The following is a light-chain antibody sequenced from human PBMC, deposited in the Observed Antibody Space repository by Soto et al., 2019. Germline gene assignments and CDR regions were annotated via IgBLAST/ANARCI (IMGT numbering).Light chain of an antibody. CDR1: QSINTN. CDR3: QQYHDWPPLT. V-gene: IGKV3D-15*01. CDR2: EAT. J-gene: IGKJ4*01. Sequence: DIVMTQSPATLSESPGERVTLSCRASQSINTNLAWYQQKPGQPLRLLIYEATSRATGIPSRFSGSGSGTDFTLTIISLQSEDCAVYFCQQYHDWPPLTFGGGTNVEIK.